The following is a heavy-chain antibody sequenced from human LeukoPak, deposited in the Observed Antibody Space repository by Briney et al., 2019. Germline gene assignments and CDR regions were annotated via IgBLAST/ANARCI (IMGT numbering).Heavy chain of an antibody. CDR2: INTYNGDT. Sequence: ASVKVSCKASGYTFTSYAINWVRQAPGQGLEWMGWINTYNGDTTYVQKLQDRVTMTTDTSTSTAYMELSRLRSDDTAVYYCARDKQLDWAHYYYYYMDVWGKGTTVTVSS. D-gene: IGHD1-1*01. V-gene: IGHV1-18*04. CDR3: ARDKQLDWAHYYYYYMDV. J-gene: IGHJ6*03. CDR1: GYTFTSYA.